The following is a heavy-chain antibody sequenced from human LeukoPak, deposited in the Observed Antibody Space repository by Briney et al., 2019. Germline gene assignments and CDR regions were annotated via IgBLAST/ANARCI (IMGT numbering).Heavy chain of an antibody. CDR2: MSPNSGDT. CDR1: GYAFTSYD. CDR3: ARTYYDFWSGYYGSYFDY. D-gene: IGHD3-3*01. V-gene: IGHV1-8*01. Sequence: AASVKVSCKASGYAFTSYDFNWVRQATGQRPEWMGWMSPNSGDTGYAQKFQGRVTMTRNTSISTAYMELSSLRSEDTAVYYCARTYYDFWSGYYGSYFDYWGQGTLVTVSS. J-gene: IGHJ4*02.